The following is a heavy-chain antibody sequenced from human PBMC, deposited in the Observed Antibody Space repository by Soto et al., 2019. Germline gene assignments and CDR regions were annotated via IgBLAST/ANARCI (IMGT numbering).Heavy chain of an antibody. V-gene: IGHV3-74*01. J-gene: IGHJ4*02. D-gene: IGHD3-3*01. CDR3: ASQSREWPRHDY. CDR2: INGDGSST. Sequence: PGGSLRLSCAASGFTFSGYRMHWFRQAPGKGLVWVSRINGDGSSTSYADSVKGRFTIARDNAKNTLFLQMNSLRAEDTAVYYCASQSREWPRHDYWGQGTLVTVSS. CDR1: GFTFSGYR.